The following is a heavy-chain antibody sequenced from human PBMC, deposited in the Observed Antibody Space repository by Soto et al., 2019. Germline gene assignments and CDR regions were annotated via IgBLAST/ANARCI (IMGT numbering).Heavy chain of an antibody. Sequence: GASVKVSCKASGYTFTGYYMHWVRQAPGQGIEWMGWINPNSGGTNYAQKFQGWVTMTRDTSISTAYMELSRLRSDDTAVYYCARGGYYDSSGYYYDYYYGMDVWGQGTTVTVSS. CDR2: INPNSGGT. V-gene: IGHV1-2*04. J-gene: IGHJ6*02. CDR3: ARGGYYDSSGYYYDYYYGMDV. CDR1: GYTFTGYY. D-gene: IGHD3-22*01.